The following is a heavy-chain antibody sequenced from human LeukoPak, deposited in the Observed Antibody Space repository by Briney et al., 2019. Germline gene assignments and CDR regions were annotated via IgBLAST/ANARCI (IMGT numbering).Heavy chain of an antibody. Sequence: GGSLRLSCVGSGFTFSSFRMNWVRQTPGKGLEWVSWIDSSSSQIDYEDSLQGRFTISRDNAKNSLYLQMNSLSAEDTAVYYCARWSPQSYGKYYLDSWGQGTLVTVSS. V-gene: IGHV3-21*01. D-gene: IGHD1-26*01. J-gene: IGHJ4*02. CDR1: GFTFSSFR. CDR2: IDSSSSQI. CDR3: ARWSPQSYGKYYLDS.